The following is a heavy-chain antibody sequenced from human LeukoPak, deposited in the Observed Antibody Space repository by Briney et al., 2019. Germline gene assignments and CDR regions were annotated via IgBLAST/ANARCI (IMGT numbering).Heavy chain of an antibody. V-gene: IGHV3-23*01. Sequence: GGSLRLSCAASGLTFSRYDMRWVTQARGRGREGGSGFISSGGSTYNAAPVNRRFTISTDNANNSLYLQMNSLRADDTALYYCATGHRPNCYGMDVWGQGTTVTVSS. D-gene: IGHD6-6*01. CDR3: ATGHRPNCYGMDV. CDR1: GLTFSRYD. J-gene: IGHJ6*02. CDR2: FISSGGST.